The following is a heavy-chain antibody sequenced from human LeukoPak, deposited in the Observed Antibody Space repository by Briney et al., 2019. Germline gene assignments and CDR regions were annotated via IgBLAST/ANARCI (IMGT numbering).Heavy chain of an antibody. CDR2: TRNKANSYTT. CDR3: ASLYGSGKRWVDP. CDR1: GFTFSSYW. Sequence: GGSLRLSCAASGFTFSSYWMSWVRQAPGKGLEWVGRTRNKANSYTTEYAASVKGRFTISRDDSKNSLYLQMNSLKTEDTAVYYCASLYGSGKRWVDPWGQGTLVTVSS. V-gene: IGHV3-72*01. D-gene: IGHD3-10*01. J-gene: IGHJ5*02.